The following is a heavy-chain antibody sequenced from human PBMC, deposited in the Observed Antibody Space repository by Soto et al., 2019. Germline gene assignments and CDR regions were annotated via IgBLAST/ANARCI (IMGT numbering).Heavy chain of an antibody. Sequence: QVQLVQSGAEVKKPGASVKVSCKTSGYTFNNYGISWVRQAPGQGLEWMGWISDYNGNTNYPQKFQGRVTMPTDTSTKTVYMVLTSLRSDDTAVYYCARDGYYDSGSYGMDVWGRGTTVTVSS. CDR1: GYTFNNYG. D-gene: IGHD3-10*01. V-gene: IGHV1-18*01. CDR2: ISDYNGNT. CDR3: ARDGYYDSGSYGMDV. J-gene: IGHJ6*02.